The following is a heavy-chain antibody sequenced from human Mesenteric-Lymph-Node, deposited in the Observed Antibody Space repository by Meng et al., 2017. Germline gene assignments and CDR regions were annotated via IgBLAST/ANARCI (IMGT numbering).Heavy chain of an antibody. V-gene: IGHV3-21*01. J-gene: IGHJ6*02. CDR3: ARDSSTAIHYYYYGMDV. CDR1: GFTFSSYA. Sequence: GESLKISCAASGFTFSSYAMSWVRQAPGKGLEWVSSISSSSSYIYYADSVKGRFTISRDNAKNSLYLQMNSLRAEDTAVYYCARDSSTAIHYYYYGMDVWGQGTTVTVSS. CDR2: ISSSSSYI. D-gene: IGHD2-2*01.